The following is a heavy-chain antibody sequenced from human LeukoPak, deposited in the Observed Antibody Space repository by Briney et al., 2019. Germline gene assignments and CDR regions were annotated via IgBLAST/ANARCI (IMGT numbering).Heavy chain of an antibody. CDR2: INWNGGST. Sequence: GGSLRLSCAASGFTFDDYGMSWVRQAPGKRLEWVSGINWNGGSTGYADSVKGRFTISRDNAKNSLYLQMNSLRAEDTALYHCARAPTVLVGYCSSSSCQADYWGQGTLVTVSS. V-gene: IGHV3-20*01. D-gene: IGHD2-2*01. J-gene: IGHJ4*02. CDR3: ARAPTVLVGYCSSSSCQADY. CDR1: GFTFDDYG.